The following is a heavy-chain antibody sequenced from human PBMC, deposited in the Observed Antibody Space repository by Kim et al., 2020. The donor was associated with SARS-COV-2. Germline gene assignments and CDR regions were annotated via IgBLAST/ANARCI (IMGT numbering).Heavy chain of an antibody. Sequence: KSRVTISVDTSKNQFSLKLSSVTAADTAVYYCARFCSSTSCYTGYWYFDLWGRGTLVTVSS. CDR3: ARFCSSTSCYTGYWYFDL. V-gene: IGHV4-30-2*05. D-gene: IGHD2-2*02. J-gene: IGHJ2*01.